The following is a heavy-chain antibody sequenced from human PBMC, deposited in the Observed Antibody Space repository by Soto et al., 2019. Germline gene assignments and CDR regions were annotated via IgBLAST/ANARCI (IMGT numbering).Heavy chain of an antibody. Sequence: QIQLMQSGAEVKKPGASVKVSCKASGYTFTSYGIHWVRQAPGQRLEWTGWINAGNGNTKYSEKFQGRVTITRDTSASTAYLELSSLRSEDTAVYYCARDPNDSSAYYHHCYYGIDIWGQGTPVTVSS. CDR1: GYTFTSYG. D-gene: IGHD3-22*01. J-gene: IGHJ6*02. CDR2: INAGNGNT. CDR3: ARDPNDSSAYYHHCYYGIDI. V-gene: IGHV1-3*01.